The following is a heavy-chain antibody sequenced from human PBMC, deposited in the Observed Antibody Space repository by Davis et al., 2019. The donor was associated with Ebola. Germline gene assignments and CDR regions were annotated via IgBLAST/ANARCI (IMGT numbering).Heavy chain of an antibody. CDR2: TYYTSQWYN. V-gene: IGHV6-1*01. D-gene: IGHD5-12*01. CDR3: ARGWLRRAFDV. J-gene: IGHJ3*01. CDR1: GDSVSSSSNGA. Sequence: HSQTLSLTCVISGDSVSSSSNGAWNWLRQSPSRGLEWLGRTYYTSQWYNHYAESVRNRVTVNPDTSKNQFSLHLNSVTPEDTAVYYCARGWLRRAFDVWGQGTMVIVSS.